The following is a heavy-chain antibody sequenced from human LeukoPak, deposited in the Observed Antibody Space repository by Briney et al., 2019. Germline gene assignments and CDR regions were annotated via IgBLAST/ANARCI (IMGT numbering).Heavy chain of an antibody. Sequence: ASVKVSCKASGYTSTGYYMHWVRQAPGQGLEWMGWINPNSGGTNYAQKFQGRVTMTRDTSISTAYMELSRLRSDDTAVYYCARERTTTQFHYYMDVWGKGTTVTVSS. CDR1: GYTSTGYY. V-gene: IGHV1-2*02. CDR3: ARERTTTQFHYYMDV. CDR2: INPNSGGT. J-gene: IGHJ6*03. D-gene: IGHD4-17*01.